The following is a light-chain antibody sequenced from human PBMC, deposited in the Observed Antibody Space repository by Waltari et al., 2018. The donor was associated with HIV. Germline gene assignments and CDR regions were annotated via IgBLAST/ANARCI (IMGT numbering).Light chain of an antibody. Sequence: QSVLTQPHSVSEAPRQRVTISCSGSTSNIGRNAVNWYQQLPGKDPKLLIYYDDLLPSGVSDRFSGSKSGTSASLAISGLQSEDEADYYCAAWDDSLNGYVFGTGTKVTVL. CDR3: AAWDDSLNGYV. J-gene: IGLJ1*01. CDR2: YDD. CDR1: TSNIGRNA. V-gene: IGLV1-36*01.